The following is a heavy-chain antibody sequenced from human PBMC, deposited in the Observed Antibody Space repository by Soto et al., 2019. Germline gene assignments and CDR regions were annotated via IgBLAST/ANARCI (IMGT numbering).Heavy chain of an antibody. V-gene: IGHV3-23*01. J-gene: IGHJ4*02. D-gene: IGHD2-15*01. CDR1: GFTFSSYG. CDR2: INGSGGST. CDR3: ANPLGCSGGSCYFPFDY. Sequence: EVQLLESGGGLVQPGGSLRRSCAASGFTFSSYGMSWVRQAPGKGLEWVLGINGSGGSTYYADSVKGRFTISRDNSKNALYLQMSSERAEDTAVYYCANPLGCSGGSCYFPFDYWGQGTLVTVSS.